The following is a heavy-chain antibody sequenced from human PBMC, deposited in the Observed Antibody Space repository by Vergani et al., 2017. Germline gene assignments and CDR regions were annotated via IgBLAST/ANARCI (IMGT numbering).Heavy chain of an antibody. V-gene: IGHV3-23*04. CDR1: GFTFSSYA. Sequence: EVQLVESGGGLVQPGGSLRLSCAASGFTFSSYAMSWVRQAPGKGLEWVSAISGSGGSTYYADSVKGRFTISRDNSKNTLYLQMNSLRAEDTAVYYCAKSLRVWGSYRSSPYYVDYWGQGTLVTVSS. CDR3: AKSLRVWGSYRSSPYYVDY. J-gene: IGHJ4*02. CDR2: ISGSGGST. D-gene: IGHD3-16*02.